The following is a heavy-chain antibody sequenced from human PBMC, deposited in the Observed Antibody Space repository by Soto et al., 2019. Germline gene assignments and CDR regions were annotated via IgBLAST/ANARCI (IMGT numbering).Heavy chain of an antibody. CDR3: ARDAPAPGS. CDR2: ISAYNGNT. Sequence: QVQLVQSGAEVKKPGASVKVSCKASGYTFTSYSISWVRQAPGQGLEWMGWISAYNGNTNYAQKLQGRGTMTTDTSTATASMALRSLRAEETTVYYCARDAPAPGSWGQGNLVTVSS. D-gene: IGHD2-15*01. CDR1: GYTFTSYS. V-gene: IGHV1-18*01. J-gene: IGHJ5*02.